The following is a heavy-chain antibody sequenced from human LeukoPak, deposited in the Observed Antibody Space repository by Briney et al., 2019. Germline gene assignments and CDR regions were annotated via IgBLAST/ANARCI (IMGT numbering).Heavy chain of an antibody. D-gene: IGHD3-9*01. V-gene: IGHV1-3*01. Sequence: VASVTVSCKASGYTFTGYYMHWVRQAPGQRLEWMGWINAGNGNTKYSQKFQGRVTITRDTSASTAYMELSSLRSEDTAVYYCALLYDIANWFDPWGQGTLVTVSS. CDR3: ALLYDIANWFDP. CDR2: INAGNGNT. CDR1: GYTFTGYY. J-gene: IGHJ5*02.